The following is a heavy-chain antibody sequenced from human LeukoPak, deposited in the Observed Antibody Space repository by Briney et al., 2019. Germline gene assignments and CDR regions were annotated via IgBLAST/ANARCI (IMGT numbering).Heavy chain of an antibody. CDR2: ISSSSSYI. CDR3: ARATTVATSPYYYYGMDV. CDR1: GFTFSSYS. J-gene: IGHJ6*02. V-gene: IGHV3-21*01. Sequence: GGSLRLSCAASGFTFSSYSMNWARQAPGKGLEWVSSISSSSSYIYYADSVKGRFTISRDNAKNSLYLQMNSLRAEDTAVYYCARATTVATSPYYYYGMDVWGQGTTVTVSS. D-gene: IGHD4-11*01.